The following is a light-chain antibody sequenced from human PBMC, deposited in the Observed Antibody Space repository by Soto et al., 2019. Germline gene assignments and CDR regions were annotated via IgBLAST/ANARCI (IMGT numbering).Light chain of an antibody. J-gene: IGKJ1*01. V-gene: IGKV3-15*01. CDR1: ESVRGK. CDR3: QHYSNWPPWT. Sequence: EIVMTPSPATLSVSPGERATLSCRASESVRGKVALYQHKPGQAPRLLIYHAFTRATGIPDRFSGSGSGTEYTLTITILQSEDLAVYYCQHYSNWPPWTFGQGTKVDIK. CDR2: HAF.